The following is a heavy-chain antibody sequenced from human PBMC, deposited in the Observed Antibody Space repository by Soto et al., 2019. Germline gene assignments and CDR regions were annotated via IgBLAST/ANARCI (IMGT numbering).Heavy chain of an antibody. CDR2: INSDGGST. D-gene: IGHD3-9*01. V-gene: IGHV3-74*01. CDR3: ARVLRYYDILTGYYGYYYGMDV. Sequence: PGGSLRLSCAASGFTFSSYWMHWVRQAPGKGLVWVSRINSDGGSTSYADSVKGRFTISRDNAKNTLYLQMNSLRAEDTAVYYCARVLRYYDILTGYYGYYYGMDVWGQGTTVTVSS. CDR1: GFTFSSYW. J-gene: IGHJ6*02.